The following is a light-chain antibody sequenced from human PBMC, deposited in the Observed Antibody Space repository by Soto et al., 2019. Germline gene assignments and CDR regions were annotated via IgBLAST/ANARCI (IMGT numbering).Light chain of an antibody. Sequence: DIQLTQSPSFLSASVGDRVTITCRASQGISSYLAWYQQKPGKAPKLLIYAASTLQSGGPSRFSGSGSGTELTLTISSLQHEDFATYYCQQLNSYPLTLGGGTKVEIK. V-gene: IGKV1-9*01. CDR1: QGISSY. J-gene: IGKJ4*01. CDR2: AAS. CDR3: QQLNSYPLT.